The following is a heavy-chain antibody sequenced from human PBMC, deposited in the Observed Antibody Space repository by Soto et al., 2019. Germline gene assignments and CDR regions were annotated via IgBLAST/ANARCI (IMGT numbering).Heavy chain of an antibody. D-gene: IGHD1-26*01. Sequence: EVQLVESGGGLVKPGGSLRLSCAASGFTFSSYSMNWVRPAPGTGLEWVSSISSSSSYIYYADSVTGRFTISRDNAKNSLYLQMNSLRAEDTAVYYCARGTPGGELPYSYYGMDVWGQGTTVTVSS. J-gene: IGHJ6*02. CDR1: GFTFSSYS. CDR2: ISSSSSYI. V-gene: IGHV3-21*01. CDR3: ARGTPGGELPYSYYGMDV.